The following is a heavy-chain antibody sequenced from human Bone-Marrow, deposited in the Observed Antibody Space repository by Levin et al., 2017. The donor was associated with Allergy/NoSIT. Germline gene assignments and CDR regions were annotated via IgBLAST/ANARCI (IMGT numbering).Heavy chain of an antibody. CDR2: INHTGAT. CDR3: ARTAMYYYYGLDV. Sequence: SETLSLTCAVSGGSLRSFYWTWIRQSPEKGLEWIGEINHTGATNYNPSLKSRVRLSVDTSKDQFSLQLNSVTAADTAIYFCARTAMYYYYGLDVWGQGTTVTVSS. J-gene: IGHJ6*02. CDR1: GGSLRSFY. V-gene: IGHV4-34*01. D-gene: IGHD2-21*02.